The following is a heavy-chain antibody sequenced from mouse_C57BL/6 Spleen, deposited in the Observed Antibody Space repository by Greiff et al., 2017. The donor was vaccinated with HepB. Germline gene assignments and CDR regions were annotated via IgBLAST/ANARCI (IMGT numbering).Heavy chain of an antibody. D-gene: IGHD2-1*01. CDR2: INPNNGGT. V-gene: IGHV1-22*01. CDR3: ARGYYGNYGWYFDV. CDR1: GYTFTDYN. J-gene: IGHJ1*03. Sequence: EVQLQQSGPELVKPGASVKMSCKASGYTFTDYNMHWVKQSHGKSLEWIGYINPNNGGTSYNQKFKGKATLTVNKSSSTAYMELRSLTSEDSAVYYCARGYYGNYGWYFDVWGTGTTVTVSS.